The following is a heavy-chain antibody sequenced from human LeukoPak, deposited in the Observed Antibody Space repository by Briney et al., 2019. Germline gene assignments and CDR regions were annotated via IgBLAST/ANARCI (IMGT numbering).Heavy chain of an antibody. V-gene: IGHV3-20*04. CDR2: INWNGGST. J-gene: IGHJ4*02. Sequence: GGSLRLSCAASGFTFDDYGMSWVRQAPGKGLEWVSGINWNGGSTGYADSVKGRFTISRDNAKNSLYLQVNSLRAEDTALYYCARDLDYGDYLHYDYWGQGTLVTVSS. CDR3: ARDLDYGDYLHYDY. CDR1: GFTFDDYG. D-gene: IGHD4-17*01.